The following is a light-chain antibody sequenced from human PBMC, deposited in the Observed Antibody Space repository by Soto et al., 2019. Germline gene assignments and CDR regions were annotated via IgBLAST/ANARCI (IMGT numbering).Light chain of an antibody. Sequence: QSALTQPASVSGSPGQSITISCTGTSSDVGGYNYVSWYQQHPGKAPKLMIYDVSNRPSGVSNRFSGSKSGTTASLTISGHQAEDEADYYCSSDTSSSTLYVFGTGTKLTVL. V-gene: IGLV2-14*01. CDR3: SSDTSSSTLYV. CDR2: DVS. J-gene: IGLJ1*01. CDR1: SSDVGGYNY.